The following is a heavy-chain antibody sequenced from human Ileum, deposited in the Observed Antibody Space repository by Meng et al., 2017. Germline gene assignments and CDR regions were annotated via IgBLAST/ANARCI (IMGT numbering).Heavy chain of an antibody. J-gene: IGHJ4*02. V-gene: IGHV2-70*01. CDR2: IDWDDEK. Sequence: SGPTLVNRTQTLTLTCSFSGFSLSTTPMCVSWIRQPPGKALEWLALIDWDDEKYYSTSLKTRLTIAKDTFKNQVVRTLTNMDPVDTATYYCARTLAVTGIMDYWGQGTLVTVSS. CDR1: GFSLSTTPMC. D-gene: IGHD6-19*01. CDR3: ARTLAVTGIMDY.